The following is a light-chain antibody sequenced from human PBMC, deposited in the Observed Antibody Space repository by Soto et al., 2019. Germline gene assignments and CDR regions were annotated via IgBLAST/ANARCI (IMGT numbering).Light chain of an antibody. Sequence: DIQMTQSPSTLSASVGDRVTITCRASQSISSWLAWYQQKPGKAPKLLIYKASSLESGVPSRFSGSGSGTEFILTISSLQPDDVATYYCQQYNNYVTFGPGTKVDIK. V-gene: IGKV1-5*03. CDR2: KAS. CDR3: QQYNNYVT. J-gene: IGKJ3*01. CDR1: QSISSW.